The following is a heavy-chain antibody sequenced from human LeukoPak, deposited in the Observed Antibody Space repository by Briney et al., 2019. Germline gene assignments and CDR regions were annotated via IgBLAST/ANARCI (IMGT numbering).Heavy chain of an antibody. CDR2: IYYSGST. Sequence: PSETLSLTCTVSGGSVSSGSYYWSWIRQPPGKGLEWIGYIYYSGSTNYNPSLKSRVTISVDTSKNQFSLKLSSVTAADTAVYYCARGSYDFWSGYYRGTGRYYFDYWGQGTLVTVSS. V-gene: IGHV4-61*01. CDR1: GGSVSSGSYY. CDR3: ARGSYDFWSGYYRGTGRYYFDY. D-gene: IGHD3-3*01. J-gene: IGHJ4*02.